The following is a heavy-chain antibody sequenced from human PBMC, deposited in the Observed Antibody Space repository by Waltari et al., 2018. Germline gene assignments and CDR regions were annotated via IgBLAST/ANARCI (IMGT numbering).Heavy chain of an antibody. CDR1: GYTFTDYY. D-gene: IGHD2-15*01. Sequence: EVQLVQSGAEVKKPGATVKISCKASGYTFTDYYMHWVQQAPGKGLEWMGRVDPEDGETIYAEKFQGRVTITADTSTDTAYMELSSLRSEDTAVYYCATGYCSGGSCYRNTLFDYWGQGTLVTVSS. CDR3: ATGYCSGGSCYRNTLFDY. CDR2: VDPEDGET. J-gene: IGHJ4*02. V-gene: IGHV1-69-2*01.